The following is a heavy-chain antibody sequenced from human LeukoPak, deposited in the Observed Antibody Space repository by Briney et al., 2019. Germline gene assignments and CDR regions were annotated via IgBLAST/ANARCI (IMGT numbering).Heavy chain of an antibody. J-gene: IGHJ4*02. Sequence: SETLSLTCTVSGGSISSGSYHWSWLRQPAGKGLEWIGRIYSSGSTNYNPSLKRRVTISVDTSKNQFSLKLSSVTAADTAVYYCAGRTVVFDYWGQGTLVTVSS. V-gene: IGHV4-61*02. CDR2: IYSSGST. CDR1: GGSISSGSYH. CDR3: AGRTVVFDY. D-gene: IGHD4-23*01.